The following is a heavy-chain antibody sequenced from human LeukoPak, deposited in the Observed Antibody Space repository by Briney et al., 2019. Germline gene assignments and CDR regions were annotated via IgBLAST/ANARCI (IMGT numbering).Heavy chain of an antibody. D-gene: IGHD3-9*01. CDR3: AKDLGINGPYDILTGFDAFDI. CDR1: GFTFSSYA. CDR2: ISWNSGSI. Sequence: PGGSLRLSCAASGFTFSSYAMSWVRQAPGKGLEWVSGISWNSGSIGYADSVKGRFTISRDNAKNSLYLQMNSLRAEDTALYYCAKDLGINGPYDILTGFDAFDIWGQGTMVTVSS. J-gene: IGHJ3*02. V-gene: IGHV3-9*01.